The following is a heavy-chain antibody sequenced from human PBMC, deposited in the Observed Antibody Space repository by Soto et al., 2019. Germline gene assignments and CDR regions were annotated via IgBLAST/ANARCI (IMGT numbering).Heavy chain of an antibody. J-gene: IGHJ4*02. CDR3: ARERQKWLRLGSMVY. D-gene: IGHD5-12*01. CDR1: GGTFSSYA. Sequence: SVKVSCKASGGTFSSYAISWVRQAPGQGLEWMGGIIPIFGTANYAQKFQGRVTITADESTSTAYMELSSLRSEDTAVYYCARERQKWLRLGSMVYWGQGTLVTVS. V-gene: IGHV1-69*13. CDR2: IIPIFGTA.